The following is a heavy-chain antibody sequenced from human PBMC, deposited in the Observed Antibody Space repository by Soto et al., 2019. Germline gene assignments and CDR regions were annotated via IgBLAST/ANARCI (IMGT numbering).Heavy chain of an antibody. Sequence: SETLSLTCTVSGGSISSGSYNWGWIRQPPGKGLEWIGSIYYSGSTYYNPSLKSRVTISVDTPKNQFSLNLTSVTAADTAVYYCARHVPVTGVVVPAAREDYFDYWGQGTLVTSPQ. CDR3: ARHVPVTGVVVPAAREDYFDY. CDR2: IYYSGST. J-gene: IGHJ4*02. D-gene: IGHD2-2*01. V-gene: IGHV4-39*01. CDR1: GGSISSGSYN.